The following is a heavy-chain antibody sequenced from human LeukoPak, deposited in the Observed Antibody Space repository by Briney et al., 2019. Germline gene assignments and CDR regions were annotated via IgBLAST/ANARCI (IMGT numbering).Heavy chain of an antibody. Sequence: GAAVTCCCKASGYTFTGYYMHWVRQAPGQGLEWMGWINPDSGGKNYVHKFQDRVTMTRDTSITPAYMELSRLRSDDTAVYYCARVVAGNWFDPWGQRTLV. CDR3: ARVVAGNWFDP. J-gene: IGHJ5*02. V-gene: IGHV1-2*07. CDR2: INPDSGGK. CDR1: GYTFTGYY. D-gene: IGHD6-19*01.